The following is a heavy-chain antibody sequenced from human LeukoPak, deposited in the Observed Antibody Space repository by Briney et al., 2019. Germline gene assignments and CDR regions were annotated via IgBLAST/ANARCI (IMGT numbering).Heavy chain of an antibody. V-gene: IGHV7-4-1*02. J-gene: IGHJ3*02. Sequence: ASVKVSCKASGYTFSRNAINWVRQAPGQGLEWMGWINTKTGTPTYAQGFTGRFVFSLDISVTTAYLQISNLKAEDTAFYYCARRSPSADAFDIWGQGTMVTVSS. CDR3: ARRSPSADAFDI. CDR2: INTKTGTP. CDR1: GYTFSRNA.